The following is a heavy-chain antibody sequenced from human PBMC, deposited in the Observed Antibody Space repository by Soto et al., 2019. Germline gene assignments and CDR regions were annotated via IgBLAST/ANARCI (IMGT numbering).Heavy chain of an antibody. CDR2: FDPEDGET. D-gene: IGHD2-15*01. Sequence: ASVKVSCKVSGYTLTELSMHWVRQAPGKGLEWMGGFDPEDGETIYAQKFQGRVTMTEDTSTDTAYMELSSLRSEDTAVYYCATPFYCSGGSCYSGAFDIWGQGTMVTV. CDR3: ATPFYCSGGSCYSGAFDI. J-gene: IGHJ3*02. V-gene: IGHV1-24*01. CDR1: GYTLTELS.